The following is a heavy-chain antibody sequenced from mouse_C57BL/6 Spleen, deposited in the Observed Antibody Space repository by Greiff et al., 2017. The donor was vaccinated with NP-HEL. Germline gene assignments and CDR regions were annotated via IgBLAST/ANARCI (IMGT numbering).Heavy chain of an antibody. V-gene: IGHV1-72*01. CDR1: GYTFTSYW. J-gene: IGHJ2*01. CDR3: AREGYGDYDEGGFDY. CDR2: IDPNRGGT. D-gene: IGHD2-4*01. Sequence: VQLQQPGAELVKPGASVKLSCKASGYTFTSYWMHWVKQRPGRGLEWIGRIDPNRGGTKYNAKFKSKATLTVDKPSSTAYMQLSSLTSEDSAVYYCAREGYGDYDEGGFDYWGQGTTLTVSS.